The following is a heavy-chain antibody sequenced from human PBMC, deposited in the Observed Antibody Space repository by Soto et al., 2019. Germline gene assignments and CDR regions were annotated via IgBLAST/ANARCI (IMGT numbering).Heavy chain of an antibody. CDR3: ARRKGDYYDSSGYHYSFDY. CDR1: GYTFTDYY. CDR2: INPNSGGT. J-gene: IGHJ4*02. Sequence: ASVKVSCKASGYTFTDYYVHWVRQAPGQGLEWMGWINPNSGGTKSAQKFQGRVTMTRDTSISTAYMELSRLRSDDTAVYYCARRKGDYYDSSGYHYSFDYWGQGTLVTVSS. V-gene: IGHV1-2*02. D-gene: IGHD3-22*01.